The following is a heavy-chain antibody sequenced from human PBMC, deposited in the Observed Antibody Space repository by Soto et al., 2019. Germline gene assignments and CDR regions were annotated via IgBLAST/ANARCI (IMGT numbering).Heavy chain of an antibody. Sequence: ASVKVSCKASGYTFTSYGISWVRQAPGQGLEWMGWISAYNGNTNYAQKLQGRVTMTTDTSTSTAYMELRSLRSDDTAVYYCASLAGIADRHGYYYGMDVWGQGTTVTVSS. V-gene: IGHV1-18*04. J-gene: IGHJ6*02. CDR1: GYTFTSYG. D-gene: IGHD6-6*01. CDR3: ASLAGIADRHGYYYGMDV. CDR2: ISAYNGNT.